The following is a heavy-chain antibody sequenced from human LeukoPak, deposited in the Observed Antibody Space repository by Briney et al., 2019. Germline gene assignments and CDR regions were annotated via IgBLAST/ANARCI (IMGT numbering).Heavy chain of an antibody. CDR1: GYTFTSYG. CDR2: ISAYNGNT. CDR3: ARDALVIAARPDYFDY. D-gene: IGHD6-6*01. J-gene: IGHJ4*02. Sequence: ASVKVSCKASGYTFTSYGISWVRQAPGQGLEWMGWISAYNGNTNYAQKLQGRVTMTTDTSTSTAYMELRSLRSDDTAVYYCARDALVIAARPDYFDYWGQGILVTVSS. V-gene: IGHV1-18*01.